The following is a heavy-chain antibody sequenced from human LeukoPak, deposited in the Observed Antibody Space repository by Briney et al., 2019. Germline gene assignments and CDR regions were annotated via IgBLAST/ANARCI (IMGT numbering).Heavy chain of an antibody. CDR2: VYGGGNT. Sequence: PGGSLRLSCAASGFTVVNDRMSWVRQPPGKGLEWVSTVYGGGNTAYTDSVKGRFTISRDTSKNTLLLQMNSLRAEDTAVYFCVRERFGAIVENWGQGALVIVSS. CDR3: VRERFGAIVEN. CDR1: GFTVVNDR. D-gene: IGHD3-10*01. J-gene: IGHJ4*02. V-gene: IGHV3-53*01.